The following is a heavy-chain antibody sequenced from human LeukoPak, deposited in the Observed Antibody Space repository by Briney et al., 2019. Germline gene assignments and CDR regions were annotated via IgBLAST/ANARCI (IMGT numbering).Heavy chain of an antibody. Sequence: PGGSLRLSCAASGFTFSSYEMNWVRQAPGKGLEWVSYISSSGSTIYYADSVKGRFTISRDNAKNSLYLQMNSLRAEDTAVYYCARDRGRVITFGGVILYWGQGTLVTVSS. J-gene: IGHJ4*02. CDR2: ISSSGSTI. D-gene: IGHD3-16*02. CDR3: ARDRGRVITFGGVILY. V-gene: IGHV3-48*03. CDR1: GFTFSSYE.